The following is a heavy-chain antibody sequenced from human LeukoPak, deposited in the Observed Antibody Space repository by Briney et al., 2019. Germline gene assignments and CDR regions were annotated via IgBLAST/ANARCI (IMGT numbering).Heavy chain of an antibody. Sequence: ASVKVSCKASGGTFSSCALSWVRQAPGQGLEWMGGIIPIFGTANYAQKFQGRVTITADESTSTAYMELSSLRSEDTAVYYCATGTTAGAFDIWGQGTMVTVSS. CDR3: ATGTTAGAFDI. V-gene: IGHV1-69*13. CDR1: GGTFSSCA. J-gene: IGHJ3*02. CDR2: IIPIFGTA. D-gene: IGHD4-11*01.